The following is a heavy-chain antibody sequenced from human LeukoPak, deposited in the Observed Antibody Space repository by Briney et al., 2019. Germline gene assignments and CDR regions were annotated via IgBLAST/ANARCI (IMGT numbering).Heavy chain of an antibody. CDR1: GFTFSSYI. J-gene: IGHJ6*03. D-gene: IGHD2-2*01. CDR3: ARDLPNHCSSTSCYGYYMDV. V-gene: IGHV3-21*01. Sequence: GGSLRLSCAASGFTFSSYIMNWVRQAPGKGLEWVSSISSSSSYIYYADSVKGRFTISRDNAKNSLYLQMNSLRAEDTAVYYCARDLPNHCSSTSCYGYYMDVWGKGTTVTVSS. CDR2: ISSSSSYI.